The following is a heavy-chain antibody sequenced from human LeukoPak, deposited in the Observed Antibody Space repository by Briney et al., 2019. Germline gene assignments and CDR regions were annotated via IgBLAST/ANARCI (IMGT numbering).Heavy chain of an antibody. J-gene: IGHJ3*02. Sequence: GGSLRLSCTVSGFTVSSNSMSWVRQAPGKGLEWVSFIYSDNTHYSDSVKGRFTISRDNSKNTLYLQMNSLRAEDTAVYYCAITLGSSWYRDAFDIWGQGTLVTVSS. CDR2: IYSDNT. CDR1: GFTVSSNS. CDR3: AITLGSSWYRDAFDI. V-gene: IGHV3-53*01. D-gene: IGHD6-13*01.